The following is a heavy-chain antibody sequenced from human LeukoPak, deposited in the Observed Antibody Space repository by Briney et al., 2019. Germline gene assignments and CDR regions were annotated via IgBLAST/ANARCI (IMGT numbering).Heavy chain of an antibody. CDR3: TRDRTVNTGF. CDR2: ISSSSSYI. Sequence: GVSLTVPHLTSGFTFSHYSILWVRPAPGKGLKWVSSISSSSSYIYYADSVKGQFTISSSKAKNSLYLQMNSLRAEDTTVYYCTRDRTVNTGFWGQGTLVAVSS. D-gene: IGHD3-9*01. CDR1: GFTFSHYS. J-gene: IGHJ4*02. V-gene: IGHV3-21*01.